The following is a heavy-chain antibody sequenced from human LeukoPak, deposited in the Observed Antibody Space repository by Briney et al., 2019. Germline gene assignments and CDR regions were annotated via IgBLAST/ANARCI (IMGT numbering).Heavy chain of an antibody. CDR2: IIPIFGTA. CDR1: GGTFSSYA. V-gene: IGHV1-69*13. Sequence: SVKVSCKASGGTFSSYAISWVRQAPGQGLEWMGGIIPIFGTANYAQKFQGRVTITADESTSTAYMELSSLRSEDTAVYYCAMEVGMATISYFDYWGQGTLVTVSS. CDR3: AMEVGMATISYFDY. J-gene: IGHJ4*02. D-gene: IGHD5-24*01.